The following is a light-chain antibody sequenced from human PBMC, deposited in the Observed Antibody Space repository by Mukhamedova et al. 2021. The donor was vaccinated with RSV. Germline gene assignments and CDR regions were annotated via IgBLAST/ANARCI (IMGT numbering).Light chain of an antibody. V-gene: IGKV1-5*03. J-gene: IGKJ1*01. CDR2: KTS. CDR3: QQYENNPWT. Sequence: WYQRRVHGKAPKLLIYKTSSLESGVPSRFDGSGYGTEFTLTISSLQPDDFATYYCQQYENNPWTFGPGTKVEVK.